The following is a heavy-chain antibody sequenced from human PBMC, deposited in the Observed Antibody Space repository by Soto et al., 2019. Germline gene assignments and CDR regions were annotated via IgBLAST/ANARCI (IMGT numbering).Heavy chain of an antibody. V-gene: IGHV3-30-3*01. D-gene: IGHD2-8*02. J-gene: IGHJ4*02. CDR1: GFTFSHFA. Sequence: PVGSLRLSCAASGFTFSHFAMHWVRQAPGKGLEWISVISFNATNGFFADSVKGRFSISRDNSANRLYLQMTNLRPEDTAIYYCARDRGRGYCTGGLCYLGLDHGGQGNPVTVSA. CDR3: ARDRGRGYCTGGLCYLGLDH. CDR2: ISFNATNG.